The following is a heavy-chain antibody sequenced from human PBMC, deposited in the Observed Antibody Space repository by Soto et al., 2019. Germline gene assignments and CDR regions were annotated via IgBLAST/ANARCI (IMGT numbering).Heavy chain of an antibody. Sequence: EVQLVESGGGLVQPGGSLRLSCAASGFTFSSYDMHWVRQATGKGLEWVSAIGTAGDTYYPGSVTGRFTISRENAKNSLYLQINSLRAEDTAVYYCARASIVGATKGGGFGYWCQGTLVTVSS. CDR2: IGTAGDT. J-gene: IGHJ4*02. CDR3: ARASIVGATKGGGFGY. D-gene: IGHD1-26*01. V-gene: IGHV3-13*01. CDR1: GFTFSSYD.